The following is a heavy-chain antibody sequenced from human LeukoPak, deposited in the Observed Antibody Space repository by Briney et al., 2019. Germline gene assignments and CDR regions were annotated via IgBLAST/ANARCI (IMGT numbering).Heavy chain of an antibody. Sequence: GGSLRLSCAASGFTFSSYWMTWVRQAPGKGLEWVANIKQDGSAKYYVDSVKGRFTISRDNAKNSLYLQMNSLRAEDTAVYYCVRQYNSSWLQFFDYWGQGTLVTVSS. V-gene: IGHV3-7*04. D-gene: IGHD6-13*01. CDR3: VRQYNSSWLQFFDY. CDR1: GFTFSSYW. CDR2: IKQDGSAK. J-gene: IGHJ4*02.